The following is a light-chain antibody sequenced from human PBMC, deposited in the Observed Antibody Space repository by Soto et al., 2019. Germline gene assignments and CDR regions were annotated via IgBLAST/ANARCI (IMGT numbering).Light chain of an antibody. J-gene: IGKJ1*01. V-gene: IGKV1-5*03. Sequence: DIQMTQSPSTLSASVGDRVTITCRASQSISSWLAWYQQNPGKAPKLLIYKASSLASGVPSRFSGSGSGTEFALAISTLQPDDMATYYDLQYHSYSGTFXQATKADIK. CDR2: KAS. CDR1: QSISSW. CDR3: LQYHSYSGT.